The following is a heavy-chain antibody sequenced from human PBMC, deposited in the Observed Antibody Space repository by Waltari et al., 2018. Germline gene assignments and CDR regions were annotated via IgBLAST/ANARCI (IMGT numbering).Heavy chain of an antibody. Sequence: QVQLVQSGAEVKKPGSSVKVSCKASGGTFSSYAISWVRQDPGQGLEWMGGINPIFGRANYEQKFQGRVTITTDESTSTAYMELSSLRSEDTAVYYCARDASDYGDYQGFDYWGQGTLVIVSS. V-gene: IGHV1-69*05. CDR2: INPIFGRA. J-gene: IGHJ4*02. CDR1: GGTFSSYA. D-gene: IGHD4-17*01. CDR3: ARDASDYGDYQGFDY.